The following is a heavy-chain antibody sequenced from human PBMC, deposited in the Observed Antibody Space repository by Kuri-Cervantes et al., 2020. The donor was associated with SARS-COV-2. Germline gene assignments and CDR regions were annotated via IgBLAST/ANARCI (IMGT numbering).Heavy chain of an antibody. CDR1: GFTLSGYG. CDR2: TSADRTKE. CDR3: ARDSDTTGYYWYFDL. Sequence: GESLKISCAASGFTLSGYGIHWVRQAPGKGLEWVAATSADRTKEYYLDSVKGRFAISRDNSKNTAYLQINSLRAEDTAVYYCARDSDTTGYYWYFDLWGRGTLVTVSS. D-gene: IGHD3-22*01. J-gene: IGHJ2*01. V-gene: IGHV3-33*05.